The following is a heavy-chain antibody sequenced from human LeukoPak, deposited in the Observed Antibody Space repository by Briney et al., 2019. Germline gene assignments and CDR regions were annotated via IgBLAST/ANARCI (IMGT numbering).Heavy chain of an antibody. CDR2: ISYDGSNK. CDR1: GFTFSNYG. CDR3: AKDWAPYCGGDCYFDY. D-gene: IGHD2-21*02. Sequence: GGSLRVSCAASGFTFSNYGMHWVRQAPGKGLEWVAVISYDGSNKYYADSVKGRFTISRDNSKNTLYLQMNSLRAEDTAVYYCAKDWAPYCGGDCYFDYWGQGTLVTVSS. V-gene: IGHV3-30*18. J-gene: IGHJ4*02.